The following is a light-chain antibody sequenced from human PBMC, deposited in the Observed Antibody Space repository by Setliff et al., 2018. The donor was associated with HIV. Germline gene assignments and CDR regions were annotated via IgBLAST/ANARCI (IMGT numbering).Light chain of an antibody. V-gene: IGLV2-14*03. CDR3: SSYTSTLYG. CDR2: DVS. J-gene: IGLJ1*01. CDR1: SSDVGGYNY. Sequence: QSALTQPASVSGSPGQSITISCTGTSSDVGGYNYVSWYQQHPGKAPKLIIYDVSNRPSGVSNRFSGSKSGNTASLTISGLQAEDETDYYCSSYTSTLYGFGSGTKV.